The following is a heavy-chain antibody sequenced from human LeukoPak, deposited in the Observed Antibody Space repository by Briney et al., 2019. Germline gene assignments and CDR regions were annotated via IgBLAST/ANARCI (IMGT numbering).Heavy chain of an antibody. CDR2: IYYSGST. CDR3: ATEYCASSSCRFDS. D-gene: IGHD2-2*01. CDR1: GGSISSSSYY. V-gene: IGHV4-39*07. J-gene: IGHJ4*02. Sequence: RSSETLSLTCTVSGGSISSSSYYWGWIRQPPGKGLKWIGSIYYSGSTYYNPSLKSRVTISLDTSKKQFSLKLTSVTAADTAIYYCATEYCASSSCRFDSWGQGTLVTVSS.